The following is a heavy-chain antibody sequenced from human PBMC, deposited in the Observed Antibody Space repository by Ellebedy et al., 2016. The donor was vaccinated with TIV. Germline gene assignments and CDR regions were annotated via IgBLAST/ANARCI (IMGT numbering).Heavy chain of an antibody. V-gene: IGHV4-59*12. D-gene: IGHD3-10*01. Sequence: SETLSLTXTVSGGCFNSYYWTWIRQPPGKGLEWVGHLTHTGRTNYNPSLQSRVTMSLDTSKNQFSLKLNSVTAADTAVYYCARDPFRSSFDYWGQGMLVTVSS. CDR2: LTHTGRT. CDR1: GGCFNSYY. CDR3: ARDPFRSSFDY. J-gene: IGHJ4*02.